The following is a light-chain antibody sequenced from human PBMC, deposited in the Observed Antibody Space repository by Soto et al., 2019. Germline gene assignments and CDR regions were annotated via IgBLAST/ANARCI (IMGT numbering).Light chain of an antibody. Sequence: EIVLTQSPSTLSLSAGDGATLSCRASQSVNSSYLAWFQQKPGAAPRLLIYGTSNRATGIPERFSGSGSGTDFTLTISSLEPEDFVVYYCQHYNKSPWTFGQGTKVEIK. V-gene: IGKV3-20*01. CDR2: GTS. J-gene: IGKJ1*01. CDR1: QSVNSSY. CDR3: QHYNKSPWT.